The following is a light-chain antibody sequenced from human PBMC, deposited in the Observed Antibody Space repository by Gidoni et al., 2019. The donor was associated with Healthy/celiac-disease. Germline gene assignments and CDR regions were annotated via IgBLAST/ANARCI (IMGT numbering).Light chain of an antibody. CDR2: YAS. CDR3: QQFNSYLFT. CDR1: QGISSA. Sequence: AIQLTQSPSSLSASVGDRVTITCRASQGISSALAWYQQQPGKAPKLLIYYASSLESWVPSSFSCSGSGTDFTLTISSLQPEDFATYYCQQFNSYLFTFGPGTKVDIK. J-gene: IGKJ3*01. V-gene: IGKV1-13*02.